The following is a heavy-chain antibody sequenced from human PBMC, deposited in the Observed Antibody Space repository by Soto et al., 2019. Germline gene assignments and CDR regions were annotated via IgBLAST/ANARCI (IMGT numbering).Heavy chain of an antibody. V-gene: IGHV1-69*06. D-gene: IGHD1-26*01. CDR2: IIPMYGTP. CDR3: ARARIVGATNAFDI. CDR1: GGTFSRDA. J-gene: IGHJ3*02. Sequence: ASVKVSCKAFGGTFSRDAFSWVRQAPGQGLEWMGGIIPMYGTPIYAQKFQGRVTITADRSTNTAFVELSSLRSEDTAVYYCARARIVGATNAFDIWGQGTMVTVSS.